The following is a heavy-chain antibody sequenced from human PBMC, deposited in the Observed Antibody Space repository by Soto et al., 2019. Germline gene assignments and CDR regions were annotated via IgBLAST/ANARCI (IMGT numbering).Heavy chain of an antibody. J-gene: IGHJ4*02. CDR2: ISSSSSTI. V-gene: IGHV3-48*01. D-gene: IGHD4-17*01. Sequence: GGSLRLSYASSGFTFSRYTMNWVRQAPGEGPEWVSYISSSSSTIYYADSVKGRFTISRDNAKNSLYLQMNSLRAEDTAVYYCARDLNYGLFDYWGQGTLVTVSS. CDR3: ARDLNYGLFDY. CDR1: GFTFSRYT.